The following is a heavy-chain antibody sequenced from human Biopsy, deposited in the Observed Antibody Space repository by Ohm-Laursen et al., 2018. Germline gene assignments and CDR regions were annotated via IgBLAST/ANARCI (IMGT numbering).Heavy chain of an antibody. Sequence: PSETLSLTCTVSGDSISSYYWSWIRQPPGKGLQWIGYVYYTGSTDYNPSLQSRVTISVDTSKNHFSLRLRSVTPADTAIYYCARDRGYCSDRTVPGCFDLWGRGTLVTVSS. J-gene: IGHJ2*01. V-gene: IGHV4-59*01. CDR1: GDSISSYY. CDR2: VYYTGST. CDR3: ARDRGYCSDRTVPGCFDL. D-gene: IGHD2-15*01.